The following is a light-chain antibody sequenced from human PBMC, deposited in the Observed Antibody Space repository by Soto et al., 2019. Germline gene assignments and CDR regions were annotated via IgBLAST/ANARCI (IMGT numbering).Light chain of an antibody. CDR3: QQYNFWPLT. CDR2: DAS. CDR1: QDISNY. Sequence: DIQMTQSPSSLSASVGDRVTITCQASQDISNYLNWYQQKPGKAPKLLIYDASNLETGVPSRFSGSGSGTDFSFTISSLQSEDFAVYYCQQYNFWPLTFGGGTKVEIK. V-gene: IGKV1-33*01. J-gene: IGKJ4*01.